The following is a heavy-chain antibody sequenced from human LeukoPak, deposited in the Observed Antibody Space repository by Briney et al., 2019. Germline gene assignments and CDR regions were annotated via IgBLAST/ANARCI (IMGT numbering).Heavy chain of an antibody. J-gene: IGHJ4*02. V-gene: IGHV4-59*01. CDR1: GGSISSYY. D-gene: IGHD3-22*01. CDR2: IYYSGST. Sequence: SETLSLTCTVSGGSISSYYWSWIRQPPGKGLEWIGYIYYSGSTNYNPSLKSRVTISVDTSKNQFSLKLSSVTAADTAVYYCARVTYYYDSSGYLGLWYFDYWGQGTLVTVSS. CDR3: ARVTYYYDSSGYLGLWYFDY.